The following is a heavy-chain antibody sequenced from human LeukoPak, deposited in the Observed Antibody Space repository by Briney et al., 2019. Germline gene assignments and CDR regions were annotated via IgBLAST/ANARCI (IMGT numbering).Heavy chain of an antibody. D-gene: IGHD2-2*01. CDR3: ARRPASRLTFDY. V-gene: IGHV4-59*01. J-gene: IGHJ4*01. CDR2: VHSSGNS. CDR1: GGSIIDYY. Sequence: SETLSLTCTVSGGSIIDYYWYWIRQPPGKGLEWIAYVHSSGNSSHNPSLKSRVTISVDTSKNHLSLRLTAVTAADTAVYYCARRPASRLTFDYWGHGTLVTVSS.